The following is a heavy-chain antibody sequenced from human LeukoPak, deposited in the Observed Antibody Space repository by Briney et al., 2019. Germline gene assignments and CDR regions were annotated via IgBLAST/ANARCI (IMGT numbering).Heavy chain of an antibody. CDR1: GFTFSSYA. CDR2: ISYDGSNK. V-gene: IGHV3-30*04. D-gene: IGHD2-2*01. Sequence: GGSLRLSCAASGFTFSSYAMHWVRQAPGKGLEWVAVISYDGSNKYYADSVKGRFTISRDNSKNTLYLQMNSLRAEDTAVYYCAKARYCSSTSCYTLDYWGQGTLVTVSS. CDR3: AKARYCSSTSCYTLDY. J-gene: IGHJ4*02.